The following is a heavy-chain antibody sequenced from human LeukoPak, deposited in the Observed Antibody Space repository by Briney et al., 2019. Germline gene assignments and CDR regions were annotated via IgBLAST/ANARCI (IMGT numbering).Heavy chain of an antibody. D-gene: IGHD3-22*01. CDR3: AKKGRYYDSRGYYSLDY. J-gene: IGHJ4*02. CDR1: GFTFSSYA. Sequence: GGSLRLSCAASGFTFSSYAMSWVRQAPGKGLEWVSAISGSGGSTYYADSVKGRFTISRDNSKNTLYLQMNSLRAEDTAVYYCAKKGRYYDSRGYYSLDYWGQGTLVTVSS. CDR2: ISGSGGST. V-gene: IGHV3-23*01.